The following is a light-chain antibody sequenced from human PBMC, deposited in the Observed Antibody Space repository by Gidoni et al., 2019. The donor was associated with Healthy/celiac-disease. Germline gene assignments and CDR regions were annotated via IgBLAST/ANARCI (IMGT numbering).Light chain of an antibody. Sequence: EIALTPSPGPLSLSPGERATLSCRASQSVSSSYLAWYQQKPGQAPRLLIYGASSRATGIPDRFSGSGSGTDFTLTISRLEPEDFAVYYCQQYGSSPPWTFGQGTKVEIK. CDR3: QQYGSSPPWT. V-gene: IGKV3-20*01. CDR2: GAS. CDR1: QSVSSSY. J-gene: IGKJ1*01.